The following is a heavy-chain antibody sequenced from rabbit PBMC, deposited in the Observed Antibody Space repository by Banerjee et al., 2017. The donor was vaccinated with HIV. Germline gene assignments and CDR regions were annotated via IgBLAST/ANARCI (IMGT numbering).Heavy chain of an antibody. D-gene: IGHD2-1*01. Sequence: QEQLEESGGDLVKPGASLTLTCTASGFTFSSAWICWVRQAPGKGLELIACINSSGGTTLYASWAKGRFTISKTSSTTVTLQMTSLTAADTATYFCARENYADYGDLNLWGPGTLVTVS. V-gene: IGHV1S45*01. CDR1: GFTFSSAW. CDR2: INSSGGTT. CDR3: ARENYADYGDLNL. J-gene: IGHJ4*01.